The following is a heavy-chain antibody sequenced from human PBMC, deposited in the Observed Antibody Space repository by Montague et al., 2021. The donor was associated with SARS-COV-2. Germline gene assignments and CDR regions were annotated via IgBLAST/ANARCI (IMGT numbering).Heavy chain of an antibody. CDR1: GDSISSNNNY. D-gene: IGHD3-10*01. J-gene: IGHJ5*02. CDR2: IYYSGTT. V-gene: IGHV4-39*01. Sequence: SETLSLTCTVSGDSISSNNNYWGWIRQSAGKGLEWIGSIYYSGTTYYNPSLKSRVTISVDTSKNQFSLRLSSVTATDTSVYYCARSTATFGESHNWFAPWGQGTLVIVSS. CDR3: ARSTATFGESHNWFAP.